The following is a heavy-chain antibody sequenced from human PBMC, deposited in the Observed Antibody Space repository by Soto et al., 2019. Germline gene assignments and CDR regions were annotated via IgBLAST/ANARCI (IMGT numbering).Heavy chain of an antibody. Sequence: QVQLQQSGPGLVKPSQILSLTCAISGDSVSSNSAIWNWIRQSPSRGLEWLGRTYYRSKWYNDYAVSVKSRTTLNPDTSENQSSLQMDSVTPEDTAVYYCARGIAVTGLDYWGQGALVTVSS. CDR1: GDSVSSNSAI. CDR3: ARGIAVTGLDY. J-gene: IGHJ4*02. D-gene: IGHD6-19*01. CDR2: TYYRSKWYN. V-gene: IGHV6-1*01.